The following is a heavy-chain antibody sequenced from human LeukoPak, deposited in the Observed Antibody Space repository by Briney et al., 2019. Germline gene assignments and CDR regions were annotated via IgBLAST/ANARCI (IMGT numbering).Heavy chain of an antibody. CDR2: ISYDGSNK. J-gene: IGHJ4*02. D-gene: IGHD1-26*01. CDR3: AKQWELRYFDY. CDR1: GFTFSSYA. Sequence: AGGSLRLSCAASGFTFSSYAMSWVRQAPGKGLEWVAVISYDGSNKYYADSVKGRFTISRDNSKNTLYLQMNSLRAEDTAVYYCAKQWELRYFDYWGQGTLVTVSS. V-gene: IGHV3-30-3*02.